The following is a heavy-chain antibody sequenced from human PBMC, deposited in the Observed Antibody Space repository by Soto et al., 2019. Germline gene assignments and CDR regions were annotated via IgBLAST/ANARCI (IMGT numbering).Heavy chain of an antibody. J-gene: IGHJ2*01. Sequence: QVQLVQSGAEVKKPESSVKVSCKASGGTFSSYAISWVRQAPGQGLEWMGGIIPIFGTANYAQKFQGRVTITADESTSTAYMELSSLRSEDTAVYYCARLLLWFGEVYRDWYFDLWGRGTLVTVSS. CDR1: GGTFSSYA. CDR2: IIPIFGTA. CDR3: ARLLLWFGEVYRDWYFDL. V-gene: IGHV1-69*01. D-gene: IGHD3-10*01.